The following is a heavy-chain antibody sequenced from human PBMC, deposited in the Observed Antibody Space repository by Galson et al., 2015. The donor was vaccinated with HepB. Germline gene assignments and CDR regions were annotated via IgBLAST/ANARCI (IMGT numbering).Heavy chain of an antibody. J-gene: IGHJ6*02. CDR2: ISAYNGNT. CDR3: AREVYDFWSGYYYYYGMDV. Sequence: SVKVSCKASGYTFTSYGISWVRQAPGQGLEWMGWISAYNGNTNYAQKLQGRVTMTTDTSTSTAYMELRSLRSDDTAVYYCAREVYDFWSGYYYYYGMDVWGQGTTVTASS. CDR1: GYTFTSYG. V-gene: IGHV1-18*01. D-gene: IGHD3-3*01.